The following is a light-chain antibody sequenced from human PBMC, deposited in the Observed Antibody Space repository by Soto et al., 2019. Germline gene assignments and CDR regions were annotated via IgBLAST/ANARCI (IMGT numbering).Light chain of an antibody. J-gene: IGKJ2*03. CDR3: QQRRNGPPGFS. CDR2: ETS. V-gene: IGKV3-11*01. Sequence: EIVLTQSPATLSLSPGETATLSCRTSQSVTNYLAWFQQKPGQPPRLLIYETSNRAAGVPARFSGSGSGTDFTLTISSLEPDDFAIYYCQQRRNGPPGFSFGLGTKLEIK. CDR1: QSVTNY.